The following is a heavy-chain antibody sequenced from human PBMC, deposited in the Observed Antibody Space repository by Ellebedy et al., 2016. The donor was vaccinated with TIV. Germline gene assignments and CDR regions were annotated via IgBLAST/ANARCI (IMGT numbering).Heavy chain of an antibody. V-gene: IGHV1-18*01. Sequence: AASVKVSCKASGYSLTSNGISWVRQAPGQGLEWMGWIGAYNGNTNYAQKFQGSVTMTTDTSTSTVYMDLRSLRSDDTAVYYCARGLWFGELDVWGQGTTVTVSS. CDR3: ARGLWFGELDV. D-gene: IGHD3-10*01. J-gene: IGHJ6*02. CDR2: IGAYNGNT. CDR1: GYSLTSNG.